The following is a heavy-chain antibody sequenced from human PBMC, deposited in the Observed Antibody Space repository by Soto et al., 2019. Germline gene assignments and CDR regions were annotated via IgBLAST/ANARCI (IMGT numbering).Heavy chain of an antibody. CDR1: VGTFSSYA. J-gene: IGHJ5*02. CDR2: IITIFGTA. D-gene: IGHD6-19*01. CDR3: ARDDSSGSAFDP. Sequence: QVQLVQSGAEVKKPGSSVKVSCKASVGTFSSYAISWVRQAPGQGLEWMGGIITIFGTANYAQKFQGRVTITADESTSTAYMELSSLRSEDTAVYYCARDDSSGSAFDPWGQGTLVTVSS. V-gene: IGHV1-69*01.